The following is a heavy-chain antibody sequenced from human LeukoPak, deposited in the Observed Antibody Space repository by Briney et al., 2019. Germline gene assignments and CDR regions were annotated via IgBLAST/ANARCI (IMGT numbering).Heavy chain of an antibody. CDR3: AKDTPLAAAGHYYYYMDV. Sequence: GGSLRLSCAASGVTFDDYAMHWVRQAPGKGLEWVSLISGDGGSTYYADSVKGRFTISRDNSKNSLYLQMTSLRTEHTALYYCAKDTPLAAAGHYYYYMDVWGKGTTVTVSS. J-gene: IGHJ6*03. D-gene: IGHD6-13*01. CDR2: ISGDGGST. V-gene: IGHV3-43*02. CDR1: GVTFDDYA.